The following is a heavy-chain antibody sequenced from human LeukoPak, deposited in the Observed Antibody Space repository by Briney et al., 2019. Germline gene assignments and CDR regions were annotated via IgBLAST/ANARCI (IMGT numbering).Heavy chain of an antibody. D-gene: IGHD4-17*01. Sequence: PGGSLRLSCAASGFTVSSNYMSWVRQAPGKGLEWVSVIYSGGSTYYADSVKGRFTISRDNSKNTLYLQMNSLRAEDPAVYYCASTFYGDSPPYWGQGTLVTVSS. V-gene: IGHV3-66*01. CDR3: ASTFYGDSPPY. CDR1: GFTVSSNY. CDR2: IYSGGST. J-gene: IGHJ4*02.